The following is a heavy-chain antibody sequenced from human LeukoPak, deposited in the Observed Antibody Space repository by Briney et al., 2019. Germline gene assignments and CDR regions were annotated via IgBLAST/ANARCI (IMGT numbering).Heavy chain of an antibody. CDR2: FYYGGST. CDR1: GGSISSTPYY. CDR3: ARHDYYYYYMGV. Sequence: SETLSVPCTVSGGSISSTPYYWGWIRQPPGKGLEWIGSFYYGGSTHYNPSHKSRVTISVDTSKNEFSLNLSSVTAADTADYYCARHDYYYYYMGVWGKGTTVTVSS. J-gene: IGHJ6*03. V-gene: IGHV4-39*01.